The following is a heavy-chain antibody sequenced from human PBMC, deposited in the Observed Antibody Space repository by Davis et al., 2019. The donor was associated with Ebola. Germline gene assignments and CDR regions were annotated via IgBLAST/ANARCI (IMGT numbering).Heavy chain of an antibody. J-gene: IGHJ4*02. CDR2: ISSSGSTI. CDR1: GFTFSSYE. CDR3: AKVPGSHYYERSGFYFDY. D-gene: IGHD3-22*01. V-gene: IGHV3-48*03. Sequence: GESLKISCAASGFTFSSYEMNWVRQAPGKGLEWVSYISSSGSTIYYADSVKGRFTISRDNSKNTLYLQMKSLRAEDTAVYYCAKVPGSHYYERSGFYFDYWGQGTLVTVSS.